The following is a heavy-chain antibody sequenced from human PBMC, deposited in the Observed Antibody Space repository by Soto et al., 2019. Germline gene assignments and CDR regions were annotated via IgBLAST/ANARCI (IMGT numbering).Heavy chain of an antibody. CDR2: TYYRSKWYN. D-gene: IGHD3-16*01. J-gene: IGHJ4*02. Sequence: SQTLSLTCAISGDSVSRNSAAWNWIWQSPSRGLERLGRTYYRSKWYNDYAVSVKSRITINPDTSKNKFSLQLNSATPENTAVYYCAREAADTFGILDYWGQRTLVTVS. V-gene: IGHV6-1*01. CDR3: AREAADTFGILDY. CDR1: GDSVSRNSAA.